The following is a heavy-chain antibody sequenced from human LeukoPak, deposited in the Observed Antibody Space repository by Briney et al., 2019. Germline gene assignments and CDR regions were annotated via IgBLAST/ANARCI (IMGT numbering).Heavy chain of an antibody. V-gene: IGHV3-23*01. CDR1: GFTFSSYA. Sequence: GGSLRLSCGASGFTFSSYAMSWVRQAPGKGQEWVSAISGSGGSTYHADSVKGRFTISRDNSKNTLYLQMNSLRAEDTAVYYCAKSRSSTSSHFDYWGQGTLVTLSS. D-gene: IGHD2-2*01. CDR3: AKSRSSTSSHFDY. CDR2: ISGSGGST. J-gene: IGHJ4*02.